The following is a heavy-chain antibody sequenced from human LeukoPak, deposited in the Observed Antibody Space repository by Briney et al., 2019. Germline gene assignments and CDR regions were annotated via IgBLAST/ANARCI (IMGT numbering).Heavy chain of an antibody. J-gene: IGHJ6*02. D-gene: IGHD3-9*01. CDR2: IYFGGST. CDR3: ARDRGGSPSYDILTGPSGFSGMDV. V-gene: IGHV4-30-4*01. CDR1: RGSISSGDYY. Sequence: SETLSLTCTVSRGSISSGDYYWSWVRQPPGEGLEWIGYIYFGGSTYYNPSLKSRVTISVATSKNHFSLKLSSVTAADTAVYYCARDRGGSPSYDILTGPSGFSGMDVWGQGTTVTVSS.